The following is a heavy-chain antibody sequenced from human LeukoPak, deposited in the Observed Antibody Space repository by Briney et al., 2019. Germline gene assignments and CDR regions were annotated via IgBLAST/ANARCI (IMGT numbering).Heavy chain of an antibody. CDR2: IYTSGST. Sequence: PSQTLSLTCTVSGGSISSGSYYWSWIRQPAGKGLEWIGRIYTSGSTNYNPSLKSRVTISVDTSKNQFSLKLSSVTAADTAVYYCARNSRGVGATGWFDPWGQGTLVTVSS. J-gene: IGHJ5*02. CDR1: GGSISSGSYY. CDR3: ARNSRGVGATGWFDP. D-gene: IGHD1-26*01. V-gene: IGHV4-61*02.